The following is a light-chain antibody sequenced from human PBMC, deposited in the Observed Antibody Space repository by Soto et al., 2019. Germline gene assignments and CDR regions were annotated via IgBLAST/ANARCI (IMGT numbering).Light chain of an antibody. J-gene: IGKJ2*02. V-gene: IGKV3-20*01. CDR1: QTVSNNH. Sequence: EIVLTQSPGTLSLSPGERVARSCSANQTVSNNHLAWYQQKPGQAPRLLIYAATSRTSGIPDRFSGSGSGTDFTHTISRLEPEDFAVYYCLYYGSSSCTFGQGARLDIK. CDR2: AAT. CDR3: LYYGSSSCT.